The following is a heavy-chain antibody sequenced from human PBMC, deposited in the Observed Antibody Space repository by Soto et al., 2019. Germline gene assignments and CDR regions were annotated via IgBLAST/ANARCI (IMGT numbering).Heavy chain of an antibody. V-gene: IGHV1-3*01. Sequence: ASVKVSCKASGYTFTSYAMHWVRQAPGQRLEWMGWINAGNGNTKYSQKFQGRVTITRDTSASTAYMELSSLRSEDTAVYYCARANSGWHDFDYWGQGTLVTVSS. CDR2: INAGNGNT. D-gene: IGHD6-19*01. CDR1: GYTFTSYA. CDR3: ARANSGWHDFDY. J-gene: IGHJ4*02.